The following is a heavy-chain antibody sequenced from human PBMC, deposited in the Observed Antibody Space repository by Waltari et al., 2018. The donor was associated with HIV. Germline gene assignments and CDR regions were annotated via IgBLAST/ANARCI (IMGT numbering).Heavy chain of an antibody. Sequence: QVQLQESGPGLVKPSETLSLTCAVSGYSISSGYYWGWIRQPPGKGLEWIGGIYHSGSTYYNPDLKRRGTKSVDTAKNQFSLKLSSVTAADTAVYYCARAGQGIVVVITSYFDYWGQGTLVTVSS. J-gene: IGHJ4*02. CDR3: ARAGQGIVVVITSYFDY. V-gene: IGHV4-38-2*01. CDR2: IYHSGST. D-gene: IGHD3-22*01. CDR1: GYSISSGYY.